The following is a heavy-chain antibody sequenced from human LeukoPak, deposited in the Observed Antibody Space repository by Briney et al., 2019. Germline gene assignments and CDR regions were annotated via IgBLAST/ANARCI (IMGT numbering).Heavy chain of an antibody. CDR1: GDPISSYY. J-gene: IGHJ3*02. CDR2: IYYSGST. V-gene: IGHV4-59*08. Sequence: ASETLSLTCTVSGDPISSYYWSWIRQPPGKGLEWIGNIYYSGSTNYNPSLKSRVTISVDTSKNQFSLKLTSVTAADTAVYYCARHYAVDIWGRGTMVTVSS. CDR3: ARHYAVDI.